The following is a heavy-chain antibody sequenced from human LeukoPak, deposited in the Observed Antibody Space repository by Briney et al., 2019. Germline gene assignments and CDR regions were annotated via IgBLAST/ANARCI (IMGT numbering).Heavy chain of an antibody. V-gene: IGHV3-23*01. CDR3: AKKGYYDGSGYYMYYFDH. Sequence: QPGGSLRLSCAASGFTFNHYAMHWVRQAPGKGLEWVSAISGSGGTAYYADSVKGRFTISRDNSKNTLYLQMNSLRAEDTAVYYCAKKGYYDGSGYYMYYFDHWGQGTLVTVSS. D-gene: IGHD3-22*01. J-gene: IGHJ4*02. CDR1: GFTFNHYA. CDR2: ISGSGGTA.